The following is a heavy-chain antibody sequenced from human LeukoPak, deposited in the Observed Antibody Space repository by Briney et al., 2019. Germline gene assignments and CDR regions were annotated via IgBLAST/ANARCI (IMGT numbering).Heavy chain of an antibody. CDR3: ASLVIAVAGNAFDI. D-gene: IGHD6-19*01. V-gene: IGHV1-69*01. J-gene: IGHJ3*02. CDR1: GGTFSSYA. CDR2: IIPIFGTA. Sequence: SVKVSCKASGGTFSSYAISWVRQAPGQGLEWMGGIIPIFGTANYAQKFQGRVTITADESTSTAYMELSSLRSEDTAVYYCASLVIAVAGNAFDIWGQGTMDTVSS.